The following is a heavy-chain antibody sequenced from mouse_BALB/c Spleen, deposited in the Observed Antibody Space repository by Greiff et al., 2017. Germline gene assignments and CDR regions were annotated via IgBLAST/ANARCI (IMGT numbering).Heavy chain of an antibody. D-gene: IGHD1-2*01. Sequence: VQLKESGGGLVKPGGSLKLSCAASGFTFSSYAMSWVRQTPEKRLEWVASISSGGSTYYPDSVKGRFTISRDNARNILYLQMSSLRSEDTAMYYCARGSTASWFAYWGQGTLVTVSA. CDR2: ISSGGST. CDR1: GFTFSSYA. CDR3: ARGSTASWFAY. V-gene: IGHV5-6-5*01. J-gene: IGHJ3*01.